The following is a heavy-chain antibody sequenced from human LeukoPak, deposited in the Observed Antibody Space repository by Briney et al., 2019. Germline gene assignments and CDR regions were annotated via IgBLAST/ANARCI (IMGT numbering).Heavy chain of an antibody. CDR1: GFTFSTYG. V-gene: IGHV3-30*02. J-gene: IGHJ6*03. Sequence: GGSLRLSCAASGFTFSTYGMHWVRQAPGKGLEWVAFIRYDGSNKYYADSVKGRFTISRDNSKNTLYLQMNSLRAEDTAVYYCAKGQQGSSWPAYYYYYYMDVWGKGTTVTISS. CDR3: AKGQQGSSWPAYYYYYYMDV. CDR2: IRYDGSNK. D-gene: IGHD6-13*01.